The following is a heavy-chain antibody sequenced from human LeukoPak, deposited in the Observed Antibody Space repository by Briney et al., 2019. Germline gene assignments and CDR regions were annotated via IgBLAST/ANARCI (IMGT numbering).Heavy chain of an antibody. D-gene: IGHD5-24*01. Sequence: GGSLRLSCAASGFTFDDYAMHWVRQAPGKGLEWVSLISWDGGSTYCADSVKGRFTISRDNSKNSLYLQMNSLRAEDTALYYCAKGEMATIIGAFDIWGQGTMVTVSS. CDR2: ISWDGGST. CDR3: AKGEMATIIGAFDI. CDR1: GFTFDDYA. J-gene: IGHJ3*02. V-gene: IGHV3-43D*03.